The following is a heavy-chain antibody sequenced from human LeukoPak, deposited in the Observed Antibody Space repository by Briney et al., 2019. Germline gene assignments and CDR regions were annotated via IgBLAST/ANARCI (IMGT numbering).Heavy chain of an antibody. CDR2: IYSGGTT. V-gene: IGHV3-66*01. J-gene: IGHJ4*02. D-gene: IGHD2/OR15-2a*01. Sequence: GSLRLSCAASGFTVSTNYMSWVRQAAGKGLEWVSLIYSGGTTFYADSVKGRLTISRDNSKNTLYLHMDSLRAEDTAVYYCAGGLLPYYFDYWGQGTLVTVSS. CDR1: GFTVSTNY. CDR3: AGGLLPYYFDY.